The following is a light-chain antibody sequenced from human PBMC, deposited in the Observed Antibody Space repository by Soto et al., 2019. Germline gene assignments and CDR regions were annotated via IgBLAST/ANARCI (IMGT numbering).Light chain of an antibody. Sequence: DIQMTQSPSSLSASVGDRVTITCRASQTIAMYVNWFQQKPGKAPKPLIYTTSSLQSGVPPRFSGSGSETDFTLTISRLQPEDSLTYYCQQSFNTPYTFGQGTKVDIE. J-gene: IGKJ2*01. CDR1: QTIAMY. CDR3: QQSFNTPYT. CDR2: TTS. V-gene: IGKV1-39*01.